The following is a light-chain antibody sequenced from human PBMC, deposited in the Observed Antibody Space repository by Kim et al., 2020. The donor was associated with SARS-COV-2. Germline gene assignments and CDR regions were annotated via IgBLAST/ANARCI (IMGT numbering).Light chain of an antibody. V-gene: IGLV3-19*01. J-gene: IGLJ2*01. CDR1: SLRSYY. Sequence: VGQTVRITCQGDSLRSYYASWYQQKPGQAPVLVIYGKNNRPSGIPVRFSGSSSGNTASLTITGAQAEDEADYYCNSRDSSGNHLVFGGGTQLTVL. CDR2: GKN. CDR3: NSRDSSGNHLV.